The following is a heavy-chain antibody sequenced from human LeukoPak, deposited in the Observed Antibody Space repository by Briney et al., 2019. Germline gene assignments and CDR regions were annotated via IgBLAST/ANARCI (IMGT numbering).Heavy chain of an antibody. Sequence: PGGSLRLSCTASGFTVSSKYMSWLRQAPGKGLEWISVLFSGGDTYYADSGKGRFTISRDDSKNTLWLQMNNLRAEDTAVYYCARALVDGYHDFWGQGTLVTVSS. CDR3: ARALVDGYHDF. J-gene: IGHJ4*02. CDR1: GFTVSSKY. D-gene: IGHD5-24*01. V-gene: IGHV3-66*01. CDR2: LFSGGDT.